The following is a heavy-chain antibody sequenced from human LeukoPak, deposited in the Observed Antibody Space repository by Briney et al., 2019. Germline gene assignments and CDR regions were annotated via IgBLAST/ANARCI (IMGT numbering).Heavy chain of an antibody. CDR1: GFSFRNYG. J-gene: IGHJ3*02. V-gene: IGHV3-30*03. CDR2: ISFDGSEK. CDR3: ARDYYDSSGYYSDAFDI. Sequence: GGSLRLSCAASGFSFRNYGMHWVRQTPGKGLEWVAVISFDGSEKYYGGSVKGRFTISRDNAKNSLYLQMNSLRAEDTAVYYCARDYYDSSGYYSDAFDIWGQGTMVTVSS. D-gene: IGHD3-22*01.